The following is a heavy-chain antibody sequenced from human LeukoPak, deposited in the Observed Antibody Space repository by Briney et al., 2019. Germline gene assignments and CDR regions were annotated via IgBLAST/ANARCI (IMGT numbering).Heavy chain of an antibody. CDR1: GGSISGCSYY. J-gene: IGHJ2*01. CDR3: ARDASRGYYDYGDYGAFYWYFDL. Sequence: SETLSLTCTVSGGSISGCSYYWSWIRQPAGKGLEWIGRIYTSGSTKYNPSLKSRVTISVDTSKNQFSLKLSSVTAADTAVYYCARDASRGYYDYGDYGAFYWYFDLWGRGTLVTVSS. V-gene: IGHV4-61*02. CDR2: IYTSGST. D-gene: IGHD4-17*01.